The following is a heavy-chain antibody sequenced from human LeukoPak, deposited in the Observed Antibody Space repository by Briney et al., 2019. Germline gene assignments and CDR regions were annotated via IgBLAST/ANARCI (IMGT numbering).Heavy chain of an antibody. V-gene: IGHV1-8*01. CDR1: GYTCTSYD. J-gene: IGHJ4*02. D-gene: IGHD1-26*01. Sequence: GASVKVPCKASGYTCTSYDINWVRQATGQGLEWMGWMNPNSGNTGYAQKFQGRVTMTRNTSISTAYMELSSLRSEDTAVYYCATRYSGSYIADYWGQGTLVTVSS. CDR2: MNPNSGNT. CDR3: ATRYSGSYIADY.